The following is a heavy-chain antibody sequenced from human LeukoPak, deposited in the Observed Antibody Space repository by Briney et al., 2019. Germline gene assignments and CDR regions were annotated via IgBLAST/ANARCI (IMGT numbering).Heavy chain of an antibody. CDR3: GRGLRYYYDSSGYTNWFDP. D-gene: IGHD3-22*01. J-gene: IGHJ5*02. CDR2: INPNSGGT. Sequence: GASVKVSCKASGYSLTVYYMHWVRQAPGQGLEWMGWINPNSGGTKYAQKFQGRVTMTRDTSSSTAYMELSRLRSDDTAVYYCGRGLRYYYDSSGYTNWFDPWGQGTLVTVSS. CDR1: GYSLTVYY. V-gene: IGHV1-2*02.